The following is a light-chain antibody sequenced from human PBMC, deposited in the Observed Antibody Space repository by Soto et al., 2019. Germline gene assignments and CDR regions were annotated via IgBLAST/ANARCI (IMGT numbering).Light chain of an antibody. CDR3: QSYDSSLRGSV. CDR1: SSNIGAGYD. CDR2: GNN. V-gene: IGLV1-40*01. Sequence: QSVLTQPPSVSGAPGQRVTISCTGSSSNIGAGYDVHWYQQLPGTAPKLLIYGNNNRPSGVPDRFSGSKSGTSASLAITGRQSDDDADYYCQSYDSSLRGSVFGGWTKLTVL. J-gene: IGLJ2*01.